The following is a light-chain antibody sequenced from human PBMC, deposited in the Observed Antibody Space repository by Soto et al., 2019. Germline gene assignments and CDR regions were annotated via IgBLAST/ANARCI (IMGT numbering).Light chain of an antibody. J-gene: IGKJ2*01. CDR1: QSVRGD. V-gene: IGKV3-15*01. CDR3: QQYNQWPRHT. CDR2: SAS. Sequence: EIVMTQYPATLSVSPGERVTLSCRASQSVRGDLVWYRKKPGQPPTLLIYSASTRATGVPARFSGSGSETEFTLTISSLQSEDFAVYFCQQYNQWPRHTFGQGTKLEVK.